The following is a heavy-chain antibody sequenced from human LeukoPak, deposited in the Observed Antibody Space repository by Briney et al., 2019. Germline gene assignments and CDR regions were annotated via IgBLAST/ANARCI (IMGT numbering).Heavy chain of an antibody. CDR2: IYYSGST. V-gene: IGHV4-59*12. CDR1: GGSISSYY. CDR3: ARDFGLLWFGED. D-gene: IGHD3-10*01. Sequence: SETLSLTCTVSGGSISSYYWSWIRQPPGKGLEWIGSIYYSGSTYYNPSLKSRVTISVDTSKNQFSLKLSSVTAADTAVYYCARDFGLLWFGEDWGQGTLVTVSS. J-gene: IGHJ4*02.